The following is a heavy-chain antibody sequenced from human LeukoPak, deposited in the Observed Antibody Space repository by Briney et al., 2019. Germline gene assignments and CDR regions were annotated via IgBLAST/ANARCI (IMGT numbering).Heavy chain of an antibody. J-gene: IGHJ6*03. Sequence: PGGSLRLSCAASGFTFSSYAMSWVRQAPGKGLEWVSAISGSGGSTYYADPVEGRFTISRDNSKNTLYLQMNSLRAEDTAVYYCAKDLSSHGVVPLQEIGYYMDVWGKGTTVTVSS. V-gene: IGHV3-23*01. CDR1: GFTFSSYA. CDR3: AKDLSSHGVVPLQEIGYYMDV. D-gene: IGHD2-2*01. CDR2: ISGSGGST.